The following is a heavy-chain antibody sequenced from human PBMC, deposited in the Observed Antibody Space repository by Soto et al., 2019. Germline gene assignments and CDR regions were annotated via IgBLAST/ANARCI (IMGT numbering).Heavy chain of an antibody. V-gene: IGHV3-53*01. J-gene: IGHJ6*04. CDR2: IYSGGRT. CDR1: EFTVSSYY. D-gene: IGHD1-26*01. CDR3: AGRVGATNYGMDV. Sequence: EVQLVESGGGLIQPGGSLRLSCAASEFTVSSYYMNWVRQAPGKGVECVSTIYSGGRTYYADSLKGRFTIPRANSKNTLDLQMNNPRAEDTAVYYWAGRVGATNYGMDVWGKGATVPVSS.